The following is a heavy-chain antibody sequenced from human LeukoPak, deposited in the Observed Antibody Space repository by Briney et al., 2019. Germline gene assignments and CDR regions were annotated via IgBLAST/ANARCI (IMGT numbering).Heavy chain of an antibody. D-gene: IGHD3-10*01. CDR3: AREGRLRLWFGDKYNWFDP. Sequence: ASVKVSCKASGYTFTSYYMHWVRQAPGQGLEWRGIINPSGGSTSYAQKFQGRVTMTRDTSTSTVYMELSSLRSEDTAVYYCAREGRLRLWFGDKYNWFDPWGQGTLVTVSS. CDR2: INPSGGST. J-gene: IGHJ5*02. V-gene: IGHV1-46*01. CDR1: GYTFTSYY.